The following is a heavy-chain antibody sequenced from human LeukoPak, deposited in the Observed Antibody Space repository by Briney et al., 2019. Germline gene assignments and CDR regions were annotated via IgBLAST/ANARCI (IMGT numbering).Heavy chain of an antibody. CDR2: ISGSGGST. D-gene: IGHD5-24*01. CDR1: GFTFSSYA. V-gene: IGHV3-23*01. Sequence: QSGGSLRLSCATSGFTFSSYAMSWVRQAPGKGLEWVSAISGSGGSTYYADSVKGRFTISRDNSKNTLYLQMNSLRAEDTAVYYCAREGEVDFLWLQFDGYYYYYGMDVWGQGTTVTVSS. CDR3: AREGEVDFLWLQFDGYYYYYGMDV. J-gene: IGHJ6*02.